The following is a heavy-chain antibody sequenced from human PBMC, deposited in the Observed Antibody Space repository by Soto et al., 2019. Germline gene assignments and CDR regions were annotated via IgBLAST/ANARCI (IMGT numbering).Heavy chain of an antibody. CDR1: GYTFSTYA. D-gene: IGHD3-22*01. Sequence: GASVKVSCKASGYTFSTYAISWVRQAPGQGLEWMGWISAYNGNTNYAQKLQGRVTMTTDTSTSTAYMELRSLRSDDTAVYYCAGTYYYDSSGYDDAFGIWGQGTMVTVSS. J-gene: IGHJ3*02. V-gene: IGHV1-18*04. CDR3: AGTYYYDSSGYDDAFGI. CDR2: ISAYNGNT.